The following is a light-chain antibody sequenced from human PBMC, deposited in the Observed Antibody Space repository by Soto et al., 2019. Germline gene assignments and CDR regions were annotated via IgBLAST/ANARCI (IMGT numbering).Light chain of an antibody. J-gene: IGLJ2*01. V-gene: IGLV1-44*01. CDR1: GSDIGSNT. CDR2: SNN. Sequence: QSLLSQPPSVSGTPGQDVTISCSGTGSDIGSNTVSWYQQVPGTAPKVLIYSNNQRPSGVPGRFSGSKSGTSASLTISGLESEDEADYYCAAWDDSLNVPGLGGGTKVTVL. CDR3: AAWDDSLNVPG.